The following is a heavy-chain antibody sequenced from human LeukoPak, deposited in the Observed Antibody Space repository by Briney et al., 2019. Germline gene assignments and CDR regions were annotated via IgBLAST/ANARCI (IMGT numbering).Heavy chain of an antibody. CDR2: ISGSGGST. CDR1: GFTFSSYA. D-gene: IGHD3-22*01. J-gene: IGHJ4*02. CDR3: AKRGDYYDSSGWSLDY. Sequence: GGSLRLSCSASGFTFSSYAMSWVRQAPGKGLEWVSAISGSGGSTYYADSVKGRFTISRDNSKNTLYLQMNSLRAEDTAVYYCAKRGDYYDSSGWSLDYWGQGTLVTVSS. V-gene: IGHV3-23*01.